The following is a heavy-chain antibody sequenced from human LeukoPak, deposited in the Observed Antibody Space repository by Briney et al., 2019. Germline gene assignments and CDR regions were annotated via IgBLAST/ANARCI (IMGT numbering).Heavy chain of an antibody. D-gene: IGHD2-2*02. Sequence: ASVKVSCKASGYTFTGYYMHWVRQAPGQGLEWMGWINPNSGGTNYAQKFQGRVTMTRDTSISTAYMELSRLRSDDTAVYYCARDKEVPAAIYYYYYYMDVWGKGTTVTISS. CDR1: GYTFTGYY. J-gene: IGHJ6*03. CDR3: ARDKEVPAAIYYYYYYMDV. CDR2: INPNSGGT. V-gene: IGHV1-2*02.